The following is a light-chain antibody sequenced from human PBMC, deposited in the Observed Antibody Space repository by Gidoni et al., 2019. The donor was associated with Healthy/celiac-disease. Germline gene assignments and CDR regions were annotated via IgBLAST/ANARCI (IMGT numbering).Light chain of an antibody. CDR2: AAS. J-gene: IGKJ4*01. V-gene: IGKV1-9*01. CDR1: QGISSY. CDR3: QQLNSYPLT. Sequence: IQLTQSPSSLSASVGDRVTITCRASQGISSYLAWYQQKPGKAPTLLLYAASILQSGGPSRFSGSGAGTDFTLTISSLQPEDFATYYCQQLNSYPLTFGGGTKVESK.